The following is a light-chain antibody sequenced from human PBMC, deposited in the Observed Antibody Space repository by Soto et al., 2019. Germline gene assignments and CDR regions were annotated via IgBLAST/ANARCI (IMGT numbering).Light chain of an antibody. CDR1: VSTA. Sequence: VSTAIAWYQQQPDQAPTLLSYDASHAATGIRGPFSVSSCGTDFTLTISSLKPADFALYSCQQRSDCPPSITFGQGTRVEIK. J-gene: IGKJ5*01. CDR3: QQRSDCPPSIT. V-gene: IGKV3-11*01. CDR2: DAS.